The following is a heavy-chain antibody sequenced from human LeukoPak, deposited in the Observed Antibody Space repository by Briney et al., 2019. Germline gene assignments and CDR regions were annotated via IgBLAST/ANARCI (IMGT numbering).Heavy chain of an antibody. CDR3: ARDQTRGYSYGRGGYFDL. CDR1: GGSISSTSYY. D-gene: IGHD5-18*01. V-gene: IGHV4-39*07. J-gene: IGHJ2*01. CDR2: IYYTGST. Sequence: SETLSLTCTISGGSISSTSYYWGWIRQPPGKGLEWIGSIYYTGSTYYNPSLKSRVTISVDTSKNQFSLKLSSVTAADTAVYYCARDQTRGYSYGRGGYFDLWGRGTLVTVSS.